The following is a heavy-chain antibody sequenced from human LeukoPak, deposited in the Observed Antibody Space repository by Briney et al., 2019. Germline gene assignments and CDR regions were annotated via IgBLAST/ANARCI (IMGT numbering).Heavy chain of an antibody. CDR3: ASYDFWSGYLEY. V-gene: IGHV4-30-2*01. D-gene: IGHD3-3*01. CDR2: IYHSGST. Sequence: SQTLSLTCAVSGGSISSGGYSWRWIRQPPGKGLEWIGYIYHSGSTYYNPSLKSRVTISVDRSKNQFSLKLSSVTAADTAVYYCASYDFWSGYLEYWGQGTLVTVSS. CDR1: GGSISSGGYS. J-gene: IGHJ4*02.